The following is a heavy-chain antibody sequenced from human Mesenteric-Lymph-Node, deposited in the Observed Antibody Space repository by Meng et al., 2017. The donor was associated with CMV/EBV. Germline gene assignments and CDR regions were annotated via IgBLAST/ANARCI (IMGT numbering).Heavy chain of an antibody. CDR1: GFTFSSYG. J-gene: IGHJ5*02. CDR2: MNPNNGNT. Sequence: GGSLRLSCAASGFTFSSYGMHWVRQAPGQGLEWMGWMNPNNGNTGYAQKFQGRVTISRNTSISTAYMELSSLRSEDTAVYYCARGRPLLLWFGDPKDNWFDPWGQGTLVTVSS. CDR3: ARGRPLLLWFGDPKDNWFDP. D-gene: IGHD3-10*01. V-gene: IGHV1-8*03.